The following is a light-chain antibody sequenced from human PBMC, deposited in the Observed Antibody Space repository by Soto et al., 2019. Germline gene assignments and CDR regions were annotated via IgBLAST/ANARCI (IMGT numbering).Light chain of an antibody. V-gene: IGKV2-28*01. CDR2: LGS. Sequence: DIVLTQSPLSLPVTPGEPASISCRSSQSLLHRNGYNYLDWYLQKPGQSPQLLIYLGSNRASGVPERLSGSGSVTDFTLKSSRVDAEDVGIYYFLQSLQTTRSFGGGTKVEIK. J-gene: IGKJ4*01. CDR3: LQSLQTTRS. CDR1: QSLLHRNGYNY.